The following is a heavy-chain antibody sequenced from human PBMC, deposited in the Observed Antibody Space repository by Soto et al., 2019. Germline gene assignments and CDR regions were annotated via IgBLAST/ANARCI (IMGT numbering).Heavy chain of an antibody. Sequence: GGSLRLSCAASGFTFSSYAMHWVRQAPGKGLEWVAVISYDGSNKYYADSVKGRFTISRDNSKNTLYLQMNSLRAEDTAVYYWAREENHWGQGTLVTVSS. V-gene: IGHV3-30-3*01. CDR3: AREENH. CDR2: ISYDGSNK. J-gene: IGHJ5*02. CDR1: GFTFSSYA.